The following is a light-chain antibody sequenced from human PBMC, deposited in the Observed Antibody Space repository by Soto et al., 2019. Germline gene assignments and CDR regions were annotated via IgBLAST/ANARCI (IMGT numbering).Light chain of an antibody. CDR2: GAS. CDR1: QSVSSSY. Sequence: EIVLTQSPGTLSLSPGERATLSCRASQSVSSSYLAWYQHKPGQAPRLLIYGASSRTTGIPDRFSGSGSGTDVNLTISRLEPEDFAVYYCQQYGSSPPLSFGGGTKVEIK. CDR3: QQYGSSPPLS. J-gene: IGKJ4*01. V-gene: IGKV3-20*01.